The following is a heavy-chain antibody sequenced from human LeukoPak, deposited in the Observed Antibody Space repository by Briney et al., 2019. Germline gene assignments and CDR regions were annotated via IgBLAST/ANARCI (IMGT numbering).Heavy chain of an antibody. CDR2: ISSSSSTI. J-gene: IGHJ3*02. CDR3: AVIAVAGSAAFDI. Sequence: PGGSLRLSCAASGFTFSSYSMNWVRQAPGKGLEWVSYISSSSSTIYYADSVKGRFTISRDNAKNSLYLQMNRQRAEDTAVYYCAVIAVAGSAAFDIWGQGTMVTVSS. CDR1: GFTFSSYS. D-gene: IGHD6-19*01. V-gene: IGHV3-48*01.